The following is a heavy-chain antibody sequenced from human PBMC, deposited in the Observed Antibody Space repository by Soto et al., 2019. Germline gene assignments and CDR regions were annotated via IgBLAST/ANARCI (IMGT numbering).Heavy chain of an antibody. CDR1: GFNFSDYA. J-gene: IGHJ4*02. CDR3: AREGCNPSLRSSNCLDH. V-gene: IGHV3-30-3*01. Sequence: QVQLAESGGGVAQPGRSLRLSCATSGFNFSDYAMHWVRQAPGKGPEYVAVFSYDGIYKFYADSVKGRFTISRDNSKNTLYLEMNNLRVEDTAVYFCAREGCNPSLRSSNCLDHWGQGTLVTVSS. CDR2: FSYDGIYK. D-gene: IGHD1-1*01.